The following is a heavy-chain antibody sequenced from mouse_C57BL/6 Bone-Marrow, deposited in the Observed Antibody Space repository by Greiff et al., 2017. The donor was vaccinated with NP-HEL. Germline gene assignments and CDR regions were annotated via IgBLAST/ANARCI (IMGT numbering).Heavy chain of an antibody. D-gene: IGHD1-1*01. V-gene: IGHV1-15*01. J-gene: IGHJ4*01. CDR1: GYTFTDYE. Sequence: QVQLQQSGAELVRPGASVTLSCKASGYTFTDYEMHWVKQTPVHGLEWIGAIDPETGGTAYNQKFKGKAILTADKSSSTAYMELRSLTSEDSAVYYCTRATTVVEGYAMDYWGQGTSVTVSS. CDR3: TRATTVVEGYAMDY. CDR2: IDPETGGT.